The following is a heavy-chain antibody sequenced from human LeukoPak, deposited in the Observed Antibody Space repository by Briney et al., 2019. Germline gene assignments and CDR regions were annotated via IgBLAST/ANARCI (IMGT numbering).Heavy chain of an antibody. V-gene: IGHV4-39*07. CDR1: GGSISSNSYY. CDR2: ISYSGST. CDR3: ARAYCSGGSCYSGFDY. J-gene: IGHJ4*02. Sequence: SETLSLTCTVSGGSISSNSYYWGWIRQPPGKGLEWIGSISYSGSTYYNPSLKSRVTMSVDTSKNQFSLKLSSVTAADTAVYYCARAYCSGGSCYSGFDYWGQGTLVTVSS. D-gene: IGHD2-15*01.